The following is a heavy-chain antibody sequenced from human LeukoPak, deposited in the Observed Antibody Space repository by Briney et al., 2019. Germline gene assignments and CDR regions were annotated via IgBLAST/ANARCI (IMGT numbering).Heavy chain of an antibody. CDR1: GYTFTSYG. CDR3: ARGACTSCYTRVNWFDP. CDR2: ISAYNGNT. D-gene: IGHD2-2*02. J-gene: IGHJ5*02. Sequence: ASVKVSCKASGYTFTSYGISWVRQAPGQGLEWMGWISAYNGNTNYAQKLQGRVTMTTDTSTSTAYMELRRLRSDDTAVYYCARGACTSCYTRVNWFDPWGQGTLVTVSS. V-gene: IGHV1-18*01.